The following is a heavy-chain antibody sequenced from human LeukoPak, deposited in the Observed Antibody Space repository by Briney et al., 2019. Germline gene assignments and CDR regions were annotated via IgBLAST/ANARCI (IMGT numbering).Heavy chain of an antibody. Sequence: GASVQVSCRASVYTFTGYYIHWVRQAPGQGLEWMGWINPNSGATNNAQKFRGRVTVSRDTSISTTYMELSRLGSDDMAVYYCARSGITTIPNFDYWGQGTLVTVSS. CDR2: INPNSGAT. J-gene: IGHJ4*02. CDR3: ARSGITTIPNFDY. D-gene: IGHD3-22*01. CDR1: VYTFTGYY. V-gene: IGHV1-2*02.